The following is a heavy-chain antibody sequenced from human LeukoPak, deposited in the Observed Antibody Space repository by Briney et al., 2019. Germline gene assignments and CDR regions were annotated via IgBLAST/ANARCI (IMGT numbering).Heavy chain of an antibody. CDR2: INVDGSDT. Sequence: PGGSLRLSCAAPGFTLSDHWMNWVRQPPGKGLRWVSHINVDGSDTDYADSVKGRFTISRDNARNTLYLQMDSLRVEDTAVYYCVRDGTGYPPFDLWGQGNLVTVSS. V-gene: IGHV3-74*01. CDR3: VRDGTGYPPFDL. J-gene: IGHJ5*02. D-gene: IGHD1-1*01. CDR1: GFTLSDHW.